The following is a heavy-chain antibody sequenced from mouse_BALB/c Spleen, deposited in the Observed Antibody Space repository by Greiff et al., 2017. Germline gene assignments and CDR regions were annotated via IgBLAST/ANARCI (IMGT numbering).Heavy chain of an antibody. V-gene: IGHV5-6-3*01. CDR3: ASDAMDY. Sequence: EVQRVESGGGLVQPGGSLKLSCAASGFTFSSYGMPWVRQTPDKRLELVATINSNGGSTYYPDSVKGRFTISRDNAKNTLYLQMSSLKSEDTAMYYGASDAMDYWGQGTSVTVSS. J-gene: IGHJ4*01. CDR2: INSNGGST. CDR1: GFTFSSYG.